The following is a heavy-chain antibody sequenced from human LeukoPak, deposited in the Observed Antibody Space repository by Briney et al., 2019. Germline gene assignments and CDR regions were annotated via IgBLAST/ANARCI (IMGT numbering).Heavy chain of an antibody. J-gene: IGHJ3*02. CDR2: IRQSGDIT. V-gene: IGHV3-23*01. CDR3: VRRGGSDGWGAFDI. Sequence: PGGSLRLSCAASEFTFSNYVMNWVRQAPGKGLEWVSSIRQSGDITYYADSVKGRFTISRDNSKNTLSLQMNSLSREDTAIYYCVRRGGSDGWGAFDIWSQGTVVTVSS. D-gene: IGHD5-24*01. CDR1: EFTFSNYV.